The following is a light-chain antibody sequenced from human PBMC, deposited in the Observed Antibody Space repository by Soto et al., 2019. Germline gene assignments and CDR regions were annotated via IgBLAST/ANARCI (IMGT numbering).Light chain of an antibody. J-gene: IGKJ3*01. V-gene: IGKV3-11*01. CDR2: DAS. CDR1: QSVSSD. Sequence: EIGWTQSPATLSLSPGERATLSCRASQSVSSDLAWYQQKPGQAPRLLIYDASNRATGVPARFSGSGSGTDFTLTISSLEPEDFAVYYCQQRSNWPRTFGPGTKVDIK. CDR3: QQRSNWPRT.